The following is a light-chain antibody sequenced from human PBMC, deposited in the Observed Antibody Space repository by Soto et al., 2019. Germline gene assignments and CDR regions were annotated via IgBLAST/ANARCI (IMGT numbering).Light chain of an antibody. Sequence: EIVLTQSPGTLPLSPGERATLSCRASQSVSSNSLAWYQQKPGQAPRLLIYGASSRATGIPDRFSGSGSGTDFALTISRLEPEDFAVYYCEQYGSSPRTFGQGTRV. V-gene: IGKV3-20*01. J-gene: IGKJ1*01. CDR3: EQYGSSPRT. CDR2: GAS. CDR1: QSVSSNS.